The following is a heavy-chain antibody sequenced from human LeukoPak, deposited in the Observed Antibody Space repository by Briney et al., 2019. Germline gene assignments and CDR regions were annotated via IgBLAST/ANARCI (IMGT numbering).Heavy chain of an antibody. CDR1: GFTFNTYG. CDR3: ARVSVEWAHGYSYASYYYYYMDV. J-gene: IGHJ6*03. V-gene: IGHV3-21*01. D-gene: IGHD5-18*01. CDR2: ISRSGDIT. Sequence: KPGGSLRLSCTASGFTFNTYGMNWVRLPPGKGLEWVSTISRSGDITYYADSVKGRFTISRDNAKNSLYLQMNSLRAEDTAVYYCARVSVEWAHGYSYASYYYYYMDVWGKGTTVTVSS.